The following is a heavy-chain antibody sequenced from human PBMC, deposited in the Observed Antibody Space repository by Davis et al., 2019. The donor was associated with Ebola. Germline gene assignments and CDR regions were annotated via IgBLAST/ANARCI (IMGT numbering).Heavy chain of an antibody. D-gene: IGHD3-22*01. Sequence: GGSLRLSCAASGFTVSSNYMSWVRQAPGKGLEWVSVIYSGGSTYYADSVKGRFTISRHNSKNTLYLQMNSLRAEDTAVYYCARGSGYYSELIDYWGQGTLVTVSS. J-gene: IGHJ4*02. CDR3: ARGSGYYSELIDY. CDR2: IYSGGST. CDR1: GFTVSSNY. V-gene: IGHV3-53*04.